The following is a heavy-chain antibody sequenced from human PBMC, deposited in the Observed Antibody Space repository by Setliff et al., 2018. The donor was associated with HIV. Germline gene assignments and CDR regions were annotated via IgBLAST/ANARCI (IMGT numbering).Heavy chain of an antibody. CDR2: IKQDGSEK. J-gene: IGHJ4*02. CDR1: GFTFDRYW. D-gene: IGHD3-16*01. V-gene: IGHV3-7*01. Sequence: PGGSLRLSCAASGFTFDRYWMHWVRQGPGKGLEWVANIKQDGSEKYYVDSVKGRFTISRDNAKNSLYLQMNSLRAEDTAVYYCARAWDYLWGSSYDYWGQGTLVTVSS. CDR3: ARAWDYLWGSSYDY.